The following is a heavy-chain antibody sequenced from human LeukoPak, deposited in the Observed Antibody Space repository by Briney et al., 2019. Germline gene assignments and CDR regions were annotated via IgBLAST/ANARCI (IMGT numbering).Heavy chain of an antibody. D-gene: IGHD5/OR15-5a*01. CDR1: GGSFSGYY. Sequence: SETLSLTCAVYGGSFSGYYWSWIRQPPGKGLEWIGHVHYTWNTKYNPSLTGRVSISLDRSKNQFSLSLSSLTAADTAVYYCARVASKGGMDVWGQGTTVIVSS. J-gene: IGHJ6*02. CDR3: ARVASKGGMDV. CDR2: VHYTWNT. V-gene: IGHV4-59*01.